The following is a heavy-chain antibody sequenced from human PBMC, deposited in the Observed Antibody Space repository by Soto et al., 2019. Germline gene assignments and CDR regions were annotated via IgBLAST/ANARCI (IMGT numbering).Heavy chain of an antibody. J-gene: IGHJ6*02. D-gene: IGHD2-8*01. V-gene: IGHV1-2*06. CDR2: INPKSGGT. CDR3: ARGDSTDCSNGVCSFFYNHDMDV. Sequence: QVQLVQSGAEVKKPGASVKVSCKASGYSFTDYHIHWVRQAPGQGLEWLGRINPKSGGTSTAQKFQGRVTMTTDTSISTASMELTRLTSDDTAIYSCARGDSTDCSNGVCSFFYNHDMDVWGQGTTVTVSS. CDR1: GYSFTDYH.